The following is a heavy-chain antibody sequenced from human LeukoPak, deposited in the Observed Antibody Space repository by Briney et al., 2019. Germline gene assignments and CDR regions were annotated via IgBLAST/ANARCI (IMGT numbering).Heavy chain of an antibody. CDR2: IWYDGSNK. D-gene: IGHD2-15*01. CDR3: ARGYCSGGSCYRYYFDY. J-gene: IGHJ4*02. V-gene: IGHV3-33*01. CDR1: GFTFSSYG. Sequence: GRSLRLSCAASGFTFSSYGMHWVRQAPGKGLEWVAVIWYDGSNKYYADSVKGRFTISRDNSKNTLYLQMNSLRAEDTAVYHCARGYCSGGSCYRYYFDYWGQGTLVTVSS.